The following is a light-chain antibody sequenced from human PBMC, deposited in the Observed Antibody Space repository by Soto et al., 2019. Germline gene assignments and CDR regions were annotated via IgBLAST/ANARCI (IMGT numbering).Light chain of an antibody. J-gene: IGLJ1*01. CDR1: SSDVGAYNY. CDR2: EVI. V-gene: IGLV2-14*01. Sequence: QSVLTQPASVSGSPGQSITISCTGTSSDVGAYNYVSWYQQHPGKAPKLMIYEVINRPSGVSNRFSGSKSGNTASLTISGLQAEDEADYYCSSYTSSSPLVFGTGTKLTVL. CDR3: SSYTSSSPLV.